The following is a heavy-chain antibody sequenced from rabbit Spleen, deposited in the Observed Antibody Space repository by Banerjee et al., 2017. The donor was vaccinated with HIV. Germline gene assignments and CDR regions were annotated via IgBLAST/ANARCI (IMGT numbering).Heavy chain of an antibody. D-gene: IGHD1-1*01. V-gene: IGHV1S40*01. CDR1: GFSFSSSDY. CDR2: IYAGSSDGT. CDR3: ARGNNGGYGGDAYDL. Sequence: QSLEESGGDLVKPGASLTLTCTASGFSFSSSDYMCWVRQAPGKGLEWIACIYAGSSDGTQYASWAKGRFTISKTSSTTVTLQVTSLTGADTATYFCARGNNGGYGGDAYDLWGPGTLVTVS. J-gene: IGHJ2*01.